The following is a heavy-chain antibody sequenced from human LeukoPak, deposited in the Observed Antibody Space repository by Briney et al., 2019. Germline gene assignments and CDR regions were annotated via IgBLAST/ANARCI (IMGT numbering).Heavy chain of an antibody. CDR1: GGTFSSYA. Sequence: SVKVSCKASGGTFSSYAISWVRQAPGQGLEWMGRIIPIFGTANYAQKFQGRVMITADESTSTAYMELSSLRSEDTAVYYCARESLLRDYYDSSGYYYFDYWGQGTLVTVSS. CDR2: IIPIFGTA. D-gene: IGHD3-22*01. J-gene: IGHJ4*02. V-gene: IGHV1-69*13. CDR3: ARESLLRDYYDSSGYYYFDY.